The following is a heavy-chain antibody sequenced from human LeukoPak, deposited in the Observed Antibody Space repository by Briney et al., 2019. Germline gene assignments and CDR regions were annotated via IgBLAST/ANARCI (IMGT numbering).Heavy chain of an antibody. J-gene: IGHJ6*02. Sequence: GGSLRLSCAASGFTFSSYGMHWVRQAPGKGLEWVAVIWYDGSNKYYADSVKGRFTISRDNSKNTLYLQMNSLRAEDTAVYYCARDKRYFDWSNLSYYYYGMDVWGQGTTVTVSS. D-gene: IGHD3-9*01. V-gene: IGHV3-33*01. CDR3: ARDKRYFDWSNLSYYYYGMDV. CDR1: GFTFSSYG. CDR2: IWYDGSNK.